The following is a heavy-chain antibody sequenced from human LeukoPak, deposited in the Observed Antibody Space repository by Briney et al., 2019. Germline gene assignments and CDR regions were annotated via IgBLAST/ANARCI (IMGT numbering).Heavy chain of an antibody. CDR1: GGSISSYY. J-gene: IGHJ4*02. D-gene: IGHD6-19*01. V-gene: IGHV4-4*07. CDR2: IYTSGST. Sequence: SETLSLTCTVSGGSISSYYWSWIRQPAGRGLEWIGRIYTSGSTNHNPSLKSRVTMSVDTSKDQFSLKLSSVTAADTAVYYCAGQKSGYSSGWPSFDYWGQGTLVTVSS. CDR3: AGQKSGYSSGWPSFDY.